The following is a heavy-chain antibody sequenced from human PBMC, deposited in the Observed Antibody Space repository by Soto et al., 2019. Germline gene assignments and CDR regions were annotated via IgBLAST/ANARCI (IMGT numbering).Heavy chain of an antibody. CDR1: GYTFTSYG. J-gene: IGHJ3*02. V-gene: IGHV1-18*04. CDR3: ARDRAEQWLVRGAFDI. CDR2: ISAYNGST. D-gene: IGHD6-19*01. Sequence: ASVKVSCKASGYTFTSYGISWVRQAPGQGLEWMGWISAYNGSTNYAQKLQGRVTMTTDTSTSTAYVELRSLRSDDTAVYYCARDRAEQWLVRGAFDIWGQGTMVTVSS.